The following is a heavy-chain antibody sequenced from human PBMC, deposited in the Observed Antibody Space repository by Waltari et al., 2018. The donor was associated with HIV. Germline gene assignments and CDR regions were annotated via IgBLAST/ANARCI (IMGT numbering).Heavy chain of an antibody. J-gene: IGHJ4*02. V-gene: IGHV1-69*01. CDR1: GASFRSYA. D-gene: IGHD3-22*01. Sequence: HVQLVQSRAEVKKPGSSVKASCQASGASFRSYAISWVRQAPGQGLEWMGGIIPILGAATYAQKFQGRVTITADESTTTAYMELSSLRSEDTAVYFCARPHDASGYDFDYWGQGTLVTVSS. CDR3: ARPHDASGYDFDY. CDR2: IIPILGAA.